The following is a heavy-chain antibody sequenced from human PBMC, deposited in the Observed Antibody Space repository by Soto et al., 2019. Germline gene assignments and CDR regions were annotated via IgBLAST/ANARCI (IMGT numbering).Heavy chain of an antibody. Sequence: GGSRRLSCAASGFTFSSYGMHWVRQAPGKGLEWVAVISYDGSNKYYADSVKGRFTISRDNSKNTLYLQMNSLRAEDTAVYYCAKGPGTTVTYFDYWGQGTLVTVSS. J-gene: IGHJ4*02. D-gene: IGHD4-17*01. CDR1: GFTFSSYG. CDR2: ISYDGSNK. CDR3: AKGPGTTVTYFDY. V-gene: IGHV3-30*18.